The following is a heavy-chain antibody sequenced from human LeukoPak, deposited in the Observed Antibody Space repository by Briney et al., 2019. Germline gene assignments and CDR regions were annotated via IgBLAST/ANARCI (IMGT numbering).Heavy chain of an antibody. D-gene: IGHD3-10*01. Sequence: SETLSLTCTVSGGSISSYYWSWIRQPPGKGLEWIGYIYYSGSTNYSPSLKSRVTISVDSSKNQFSLKLSSVTAADTAVYYCARDRGQGYFDLWGRGTLVTVSS. J-gene: IGHJ2*01. CDR1: GGSISSYY. CDR3: ARDRGQGYFDL. CDR2: IYYSGST. V-gene: IGHV4-59*01.